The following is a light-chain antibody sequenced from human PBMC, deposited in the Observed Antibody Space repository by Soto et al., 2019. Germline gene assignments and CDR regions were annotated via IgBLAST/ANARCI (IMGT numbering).Light chain of an antibody. Sequence: DVVMTQTPLSLSVTPGQPASISCRSSQYLLHSDGKTYLSWYLQKPGQPLKVLIYEVSNRFSGVPDRFTGSGSGTDFTLKISRVEAEDVGIYYCMQSIHFPLTFGPGTKVDI. CDR1: QYLLHSDGKTY. J-gene: IGKJ3*01. CDR3: MQSIHFPLT. CDR2: EVS. V-gene: IGKV2D-29*01.